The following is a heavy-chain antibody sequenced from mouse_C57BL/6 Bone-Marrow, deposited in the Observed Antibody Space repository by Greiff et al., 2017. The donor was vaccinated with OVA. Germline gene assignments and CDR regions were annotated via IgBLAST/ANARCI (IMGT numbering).Heavy chain of an antibody. CDR1: GYTFTSYW. J-gene: IGHJ1*03. V-gene: IGHV1-72*01. D-gene: IGHD2-2*01. CDR3: ERGLYGYHWYFDV. CDR2: IDPNSGGT. Sequence: VQLQQPGAELVKPGASVKLSCKASGYTFTSYWMHWVKQRPGRGLEWIGRIDPNSGGTKYNEKFKSKATLTVDKPSSTAYMQLSSLTSEDSEVYYCERGLYGYHWYFDVWGTGTTVTVSS.